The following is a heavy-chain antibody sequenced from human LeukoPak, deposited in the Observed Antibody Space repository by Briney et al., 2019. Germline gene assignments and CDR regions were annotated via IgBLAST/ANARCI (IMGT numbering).Heavy chain of an antibody. V-gene: IGHV5-51*01. D-gene: IGHD6-19*01. CDR1: GYSFTSYW. J-gene: IGHJ4*02. CDR2: IYPGDSDT. CDR3: ARLLGTAVAQVRGPFDY. Sequence: GESLKISCKGSGYSFTSYWIGWVRQMPGKGLEWMGIIYPGDSDTRYSPSFQGQVTISADKSISTAYLQWSSLKASDTAMYYCARLLGTAVAQVRGPFDYWGQGTLVTVSS.